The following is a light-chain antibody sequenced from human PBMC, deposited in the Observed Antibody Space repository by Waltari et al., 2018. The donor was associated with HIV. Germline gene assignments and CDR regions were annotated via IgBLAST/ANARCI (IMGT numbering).Light chain of an antibody. Sequence: QSALTQPPSASGSPGQSVTISCTGTSSAVGVYNYVSWYEQHPGKAPKLMIYEVSKRPSGCPDLSGSKAGNTASLTVSGLQAEDEADYYCRSYAGSNNLVFGGGTKLTVL. J-gene: IGLJ3*02. V-gene: IGLV2-8*01. CDR1: SSAVGVYNY. CDR2: EVS. CDR3: RSYAGSNNLV.